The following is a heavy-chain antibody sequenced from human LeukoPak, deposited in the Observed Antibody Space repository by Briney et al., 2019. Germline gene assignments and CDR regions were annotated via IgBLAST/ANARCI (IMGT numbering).Heavy chain of an antibody. V-gene: IGHV6-1*01. Sequence: SQTLSLTCAISGDSVSSNSAAWNWIRQSPSRGLEWLGRTYYRSKWYNDYAVSVKSRITINPDTSKNQFSLQLNSVTPEDTAVYYCARDYQGYYYDKEPGDFDYWGQGTLVTVSS. D-gene: IGHD3-22*01. CDR1: GDSVSSNSAA. CDR3: ARDYQGYYYDKEPGDFDY. CDR2: TYYRSKWYN. J-gene: IGHJ4*02.